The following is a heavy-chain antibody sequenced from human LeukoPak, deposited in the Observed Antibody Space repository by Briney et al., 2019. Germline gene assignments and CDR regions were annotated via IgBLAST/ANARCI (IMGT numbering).Heavy chain of an antibody. CDR1: GFTFSSYS. Sequence: GESLRLSCAASGFTFSSYSINWVRQAPGKGLEWVSSISSSSSYIYYADSVKGRFTISRDNAKNSLYLQMNSLRAEDTAVYYCARGPDNYYDTPSDYWGQGTLVTVTS. CDR3: ARGPDNYYDTPSDY. V-gene: IGHV3-21*01. CDR2: ISSSSSYI. J-gene: IGHJ4*02. D-gene: IGHD3-22*01.